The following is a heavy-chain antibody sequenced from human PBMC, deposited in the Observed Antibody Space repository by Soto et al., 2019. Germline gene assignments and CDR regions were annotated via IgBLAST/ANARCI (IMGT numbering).Heavy chain of an antibody. D-gene: IGHD3-10*01. Sequence: PGGSLRLSCAASGFTFSSYSMNWVRQAPGKGLEWVSSVSSSSSYIYYADSVKGRFTISRDNAKNSLYLQMNSLRAEDTAVYYSARGRMVRGVIIAYYYYGMDVWGQGTTVTVSS. CDR2: VSSSSSYI. CDR3: ARGRMVRGVIIAYYYYGMDV. J-gene: IGHJ6*02. V-gene: IGHV3-21*01. CDR1: GFTFSSYS.